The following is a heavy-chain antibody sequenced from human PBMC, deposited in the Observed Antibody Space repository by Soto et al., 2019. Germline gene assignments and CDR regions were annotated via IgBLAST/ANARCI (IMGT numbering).Heavy chain of an antibody. Sequence: LRLSCAASLFTFRNYWMHWVRQAPGKGLVWVSRINIDGSGTTYADSVKGRFTISRDNAKNTVFLEMKNLRAEDTAVYYCARDSYAPHVWGQGTTVTVYS. J-gene: IGHJ6*02. D-gene: IGHD4-17*01. CDR2: INIDGSGT. V-gene: IGHV3-74*03. CDR3: ARDSYAPHV. CDR1: LFTFRNYW.